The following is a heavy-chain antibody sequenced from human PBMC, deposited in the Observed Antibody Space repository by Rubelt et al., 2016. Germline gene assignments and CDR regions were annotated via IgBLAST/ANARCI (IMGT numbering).Heavy chain of an antibody. J-gene: IGHJ4*01. Sequence: QLQLQESGPGLVKPSETLSLTCTVSGGSISSSSYYWGCIRQPPGKGLEWIGSVYYSGSTYSKPSLKSRVTISVETSKNPLARKLSSVSAADTAVYYCARQWPGAEAAFDYWGQGTLVTGSS. CDR1: GGSISSSSYY. CDR3: ARQWPGAEAAFDY. D-gene: IGHD6-13*01. V-gene: IGHV4-39*01. CDR2: VYYSGST.